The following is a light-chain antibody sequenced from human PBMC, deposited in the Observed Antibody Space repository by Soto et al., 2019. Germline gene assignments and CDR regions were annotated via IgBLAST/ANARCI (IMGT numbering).Light chain of an antibody. CDR1: SGHSSYA. CDR3: QTWGTGIHYV. CDR2: LNSDGSH. V-gene: IGLV4-69*01. Sequence: QPVLTQSPSASASLGASVKLTCTLSSGHSSYAIAWHQQQPEKGPRYVMKLNSDGSHNKGDGIPDRFSGSSSGAERYLTISSLQSEDEADYYCQTWGTGIHYVFGTGTKLTVL. J-gene: IGLJ1*01.